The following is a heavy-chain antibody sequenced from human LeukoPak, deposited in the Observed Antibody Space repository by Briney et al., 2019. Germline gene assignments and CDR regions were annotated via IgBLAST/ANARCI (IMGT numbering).Heavy chain of an antibody. J-gene: IGHJ4*02. D-gene: IGHD3-10*01. CDR3: AKLVWFGEQSPDY. CDR2: IRYDGSNK. CDR1: GFTFSNYG. Sequence: GGSLRLSCTASGFTFSNYGMHWVRQAPGKGLEWVTFIRYDGSNKYYADSVKGRFTISRDNSKNTLYLQMNSLRTEDTAVYYCAKLVWFGEQSPDYWGQGTLVTVSS. V-gene: IGHV3-30*02.